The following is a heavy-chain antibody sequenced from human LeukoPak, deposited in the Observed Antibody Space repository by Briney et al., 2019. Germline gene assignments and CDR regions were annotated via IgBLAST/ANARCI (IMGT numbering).Heavy chain of an antibody. V-gene: IGHV4-34*01. CDR3: ARGLGYCSGGSCFGYYYGIDV. Sequence: PSETLSLTCAVYGGSFSGYYWSWIRQPPGRGLEWIGEINHSGSTNYNPSLKSRVTISVDTSKNQFSLKLSSVTAADTAVYYCARGLGYCSGGSCFGYYYGIDVWGQGTTVTVSS. CDR2: INHSGST. J-gene: IGHJ6*02. D-gene: IGHD2-15*01. CDR1: GGSFSGYY.